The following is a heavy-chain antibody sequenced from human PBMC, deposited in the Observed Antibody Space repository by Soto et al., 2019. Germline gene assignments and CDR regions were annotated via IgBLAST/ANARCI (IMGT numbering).Heavy chain of an antibody. D-gene: IGHD4-17*01. CDR3: ASRSGYGDVDSSDI. Sequence: PGESLKISCKGFGYSFTNYYIAWVRQMPGKGLEWMGSIHPSDSESRYSPSFEGQVTISADKSISTAYLQWNSLKASDTAMYYCASRSGYGDVDSSDIWGQGTMVTVSS. V-gene: IGHV5-51*01. J-gene: IGHJ3*02. CDR1: GYSFTNYY. CDR2: IHPSDSES.